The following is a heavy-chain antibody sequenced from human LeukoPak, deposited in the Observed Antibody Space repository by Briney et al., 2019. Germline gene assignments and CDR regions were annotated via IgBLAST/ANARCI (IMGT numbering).Heavy chain of an antibody. CDR3: ARVYQGVAIFDGIDY. CDR1: GFTFSSYN. Sequence: GGSLRLSCAASGFTFSSYNMNWVRQAPGKGLEWVSSISSSSTYIYYADSMKGRFTLSRDNAKNSVYLQMNSLRAEDTAVYYCARVYQGVAIFDGIDYWGQGTLVTVSS. V-gene: IGHV3-21*01. CDR2: ISSSSTYI. D-gene: IGHD3-3*01. J-gene: IGHJ4*02.